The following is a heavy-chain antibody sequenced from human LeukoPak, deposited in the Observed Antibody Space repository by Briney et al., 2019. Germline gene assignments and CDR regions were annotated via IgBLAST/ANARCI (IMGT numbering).Heavy chain of an antibody. V-gene: IGHV4-61*02. J-gene: IGHJ4*02. CDR1: GGSISSGSYY. D-gene: IGHD3-10*01. CDR2: FYTSGST. Sequence: SETLSLTCTVSGGSISSGSYYWSWIRQPAGKGLEWIGRFYTSGSTYYNPSLKSRVTISVDTSKNQFSLKLSSVTAADTAVYYCARDRTVLLWFGANFDYWGQGTLVTVSS. CDR3: ARDRTVLLWFGANFDY.